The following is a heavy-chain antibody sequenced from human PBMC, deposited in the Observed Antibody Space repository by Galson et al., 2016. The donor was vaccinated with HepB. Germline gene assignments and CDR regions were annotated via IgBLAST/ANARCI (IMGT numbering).Heavy chain of an antibody. CDR1: GFTFSSYS. CDR3: ASRAPYGGIGTTRDY. Sequence: SLRLSCAASGFTFSSYSMNWVRQAPGKGLEWVSYISSSSSTIYYADSVKGRFTISRDNAKNSLYLQMNSLRDEDTAVYYCASRAPYGGIGTTRDYWGQGTLVTVSS. D-gene: IGHD4-23*01. CDR2: ISSSSSTI. V-gene: IGHV3-48*02. J-gene: IGHJ4*02.